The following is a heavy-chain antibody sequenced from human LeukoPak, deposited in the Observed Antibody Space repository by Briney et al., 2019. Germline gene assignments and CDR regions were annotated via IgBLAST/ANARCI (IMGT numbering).Heavy chain of an antibody. CDR3: ARGSMGYQLLYVPSYYYYYGMDV. CDR1: GGTFSSYA. D-gene: IGHD2-2*02. CDR2: MNPNSGNT. V-gene: IGHV1-8*02. Sequence: ASVKVSCKASGGTFSSYAISWVRQATGQGLEWMGWMNPNSGNTGYAQKFQGRVTMTRNTSISTAYMELSSLRSEDTAVYYCARGSMGYQLLYVPSYYYYYGMDVWGQGTTVTVSS. J-gene: IGHJ6*02.